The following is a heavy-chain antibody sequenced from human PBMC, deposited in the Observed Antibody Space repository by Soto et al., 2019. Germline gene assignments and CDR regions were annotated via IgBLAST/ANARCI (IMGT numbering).Heavy chain of an antibody. D-gene: IGHD6-13*01. J-gene: IGHJ4*02. CDR3: AKEGSGGAAAGNYYFDY. CDR2: ISYDGSNK. V-gene: IGHV3-30*18. CDR1: GFTFSSYG. Sequence: GGSLRLSCAASGFTFSSYGMHWVRQAPGKGLEWVAVISYDGSNKYYADSVKGRFTISRDNSKNTLYLQMNSLRAEDTAVYYCAKEGSGGAAAGNYYFDYWGQGTLVTVSS.